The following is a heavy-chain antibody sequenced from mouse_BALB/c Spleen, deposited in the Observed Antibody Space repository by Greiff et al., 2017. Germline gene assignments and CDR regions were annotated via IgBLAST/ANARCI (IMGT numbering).Heavy chain of an antibody. CDR3: AREGNYSAMDY. Sequence: EVMLVESGGGLVKPGGSLKLSCAASGFTFSSYAMSWVRQSPEKRLEWVAEISSGGSYTYYPDTVTGRFTISRDNAKNTLYLEMSSLRSEDTAMYYCAREGNYSAMDYWGQGTSVTVSS. CDR1: GFTFSSYA. D-gene: IGHD2-1*01. V-gene: IGHV5-9-4*01. CDR2: ISSGGSYT. J-gene: IGHJ4*01.